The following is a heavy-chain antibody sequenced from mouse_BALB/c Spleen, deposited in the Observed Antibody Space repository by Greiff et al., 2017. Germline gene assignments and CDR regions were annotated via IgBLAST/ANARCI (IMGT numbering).Heavy chain of an antibody. CDR2: IWSGGST. J-gene: IGHJ4*01. CDR1: GFSLTSYG. D-gene: IGHD3-3*01. Sequence: QVHVKQSGPGLVQPSQSLSITCTVSGFSLTSYGVHWVRQSPGKGLEWLGVIWSGGSTDYNAAFISRLSISKDNSKSQVFFKMNSLQANDTAIYYCARNRGGGNAMDYWGQGTSVTVSS. CDR3: ARNRGGGNAMDY. V-gene: IGHV2-2*02.